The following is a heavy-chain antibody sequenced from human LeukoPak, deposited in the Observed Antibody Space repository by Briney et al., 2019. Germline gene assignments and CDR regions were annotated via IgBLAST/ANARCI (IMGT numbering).Heavy chain of an antibody. V-gene: IGHV1-8*01. D-gene: IGHD3-22*01. CDR2: MYPNSGNT. J-gene: IGHJ4*02. Sequence: ASVKVSCKASGYTFTSYDINWVRQATGQGLEWMGWMYPNSGNTGYAQKFQGRVTMTRNTSISTAYMELSSLRSEDTAVYYCARGLSRAPDYYDSSGYQDYWGQGTLVTVSS. CDR1: GYTFTSYD. CDR3: ARGLSRAPDYYDSSGYQDY.